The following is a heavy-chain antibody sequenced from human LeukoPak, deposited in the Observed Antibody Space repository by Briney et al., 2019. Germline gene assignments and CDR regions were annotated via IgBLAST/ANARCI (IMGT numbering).Heavy chain of an antibody. CDR3: ARAPWLAHFDY. D-gene: IGHD6-19*01. CDR1: GGSISSYY. Sequence: SETLSLTCTVSGGSISSYYWSWIRQPVGKGLEYIGRISTSGSTTYSPSLQSRVTTSVDTAKTQFSLNLYSVTAADTAVYYCARAPWLAHFDYWGQGILVTVSS. J-gene: IGHJ4*02. V-gene: IGHV4-4*07. CDR2: ISTSGST.